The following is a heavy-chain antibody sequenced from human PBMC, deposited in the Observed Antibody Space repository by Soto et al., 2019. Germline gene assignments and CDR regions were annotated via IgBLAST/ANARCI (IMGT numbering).Heavy chain of an antibody. CDR1: GGTFSTYA. J-gene: IGHJ4*02. CDR2: IIPVFGTA. D-gene: IGHD3-10*01. CDR3: ATAGVRGLIISEPSGRFDY. V-gene: IGHV1-69*12. Sequence: QVQLVQSGAEVKKPGSSVKVSCKASGGTFSTYAISWVRQAPGQGLEWMGGIIPVFGTANYAQKFQGRVPVTADESTSTAYMELCSLRSEDTAVYSGATAGVRGLIISEPSGRFDYWGQGTLVTVSS.